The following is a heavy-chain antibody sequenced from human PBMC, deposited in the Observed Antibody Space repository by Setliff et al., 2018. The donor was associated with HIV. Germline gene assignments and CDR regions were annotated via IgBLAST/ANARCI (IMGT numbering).Heavy chain of an antibody. Sequence: SETLSLTCTVSGGSISSSSYYWGWVRQPPGKGLEWIGSMYYSGSTYYTPSFKSRITISLDTSKNQFPLRMRSVTAADTAVYYCARVFVDTAVLRVLEYYFDSWGRGTLVTVSS. CDR2: MYYSGST. J-gene: IGHJ4*02. CDR1: GGSISSSSYY. CDR3: ARVFVDTAVLRVLEYYFDS. D-gene: IGHD5-18*01. V-gene: IGHV4-39*06.